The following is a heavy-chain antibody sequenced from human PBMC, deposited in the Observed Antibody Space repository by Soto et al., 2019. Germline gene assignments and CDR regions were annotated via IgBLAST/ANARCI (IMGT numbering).Heavy chain of an antibody. CDR2: VFYGGT. J-gene: IGHJ4*02. CDR1: GRSMSSNY. CDR3: ASYRGALYFES. D-gene: IGHD3-16*01. V-gene: IGHV4-59*01. Sequence: PSETLSLTCPVSGRSMSSNYWSWIRQSPDKGLEWLGYVFYGGTDYNPSPGGRVSMSVETSKSQFSLKLTSVTVADTAVYYCASYRGALYFESWGPGILVTVSS.